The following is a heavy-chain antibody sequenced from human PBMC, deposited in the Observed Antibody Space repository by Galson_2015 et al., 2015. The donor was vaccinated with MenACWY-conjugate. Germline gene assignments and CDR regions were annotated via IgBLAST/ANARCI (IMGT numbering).Heavy chain of an antibody. J-gene: IGHJ6*02. CDR3: ASVRAGYCHSGTCYGLDV. Sequence: QSGAEVKKPGESLKTSCKVSGSSLRELFTHWVRQAPGEGLEWMGGVDPENGEITYAQKFQGRVSMTEDTSTDTGYMELRSLRSEDTAVYYCASVRAGYCHSGTCYGLDVWGQGATVTVSS. V-gene: IGHV1-24*01. CDR1: GSSLRELF. CDR2: VDPENGEI. D-gene: IGHD2/OR15-2a*01.